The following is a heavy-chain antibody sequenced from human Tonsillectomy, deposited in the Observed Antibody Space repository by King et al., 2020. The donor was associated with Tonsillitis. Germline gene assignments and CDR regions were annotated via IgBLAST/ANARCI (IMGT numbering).Heavy chain of an antibody. Sequence: VQLVESGGDWVQPGMSLRLSCAASGFTFDDYAIHWVRQAPGKGLEWVSGISWNGATVGYADSVKGRFTISRDNTKNSVHVQMNNLRDEDTALYYCAKGLGANYYDVHPFAIWGQGTLVTVSS. D-gene: IGHD3-22*01. CDR1: GFTFDDYA. CDR3: AKGLGANYYDVHPFAI. J-gene: IGHJ3*02. CDR2: ISWNGATV. V-gene: IGHV3-9*01.